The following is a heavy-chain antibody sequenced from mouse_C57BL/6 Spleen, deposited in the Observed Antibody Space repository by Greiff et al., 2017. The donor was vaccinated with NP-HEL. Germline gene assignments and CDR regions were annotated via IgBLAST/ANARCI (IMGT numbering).Heavy chain of an antibody. D-gene: IGHD2-3*01. CDR1: GFSFNTYA. V-gene: IGHV10-1*01. J-gene: IGHJ4*01. Sequence: EVKLMESGGGLVQPKGSLKLSCAASGFSFNTYAMNWVRQAPGKGLEWVARIRSKSNNYATYYADSVKDRFTISRDDSERMLYLQMNNLKTEDTAMYYCVRHVGWLGGYAMDYWGQGTSVTVSS. CDR3: VRHVGWLGGYAMDY. CDR2: IRSKSNNYAT.